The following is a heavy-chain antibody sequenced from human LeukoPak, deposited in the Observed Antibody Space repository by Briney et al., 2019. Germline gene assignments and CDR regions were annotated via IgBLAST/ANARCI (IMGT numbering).Heavy chain of an antibody. CDR2: INHSGST. CDR1: GGSFSGYY. D-gene: IGHD6-19*01. CDR3: ARTGLSSGWHNDAFDI. V-gene: IGHV4-34*01. Sequence: SETLSLTCAVYGGSFSGYYWSWIRQPPGKGLERIGEINHSGSTNYNPSLKSRVTISVDTSKNQFSLKLSSVTAADTAVYYCARTGLSSGWHNDAFDIWGQGTMVTVSS. J-gene: IGHJ3*02.